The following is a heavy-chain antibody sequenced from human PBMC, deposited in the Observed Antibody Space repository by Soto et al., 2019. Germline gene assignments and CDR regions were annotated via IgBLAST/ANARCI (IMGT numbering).Heavy chain of an antibody. CDR1: CGSISSYY. CDR2: IYYSGST. Sequence: SETLSLTCTVSCGSISSYYWSWIRQPPGKGLEWIGYIYYSGSTNYNPSLKSRVTISVDTSKNQFSLKLSSVTAADTAVYYCARVRPVRKMVVAATPDWWFDPWGQGTLVTVSS. J-gene: IGHJ5*02. CDR3: ARVRPVRKMVVAATPDWWFDP. D-gene: IGHD2-15*01. V-gene: IGHV4-59*01.